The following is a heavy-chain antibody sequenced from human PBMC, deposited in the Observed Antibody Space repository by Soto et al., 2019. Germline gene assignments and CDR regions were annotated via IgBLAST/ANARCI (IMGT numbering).Heavy chain of an antibody. J-gene: IGHJ4*02. V-gene: IGHV5-10-1*01. CDR2: IDPSDSYT. CDR1: GYSFTSYW. D-gene: IGHD3-22*01. CDR3: VRLGVGGYYYDPF. Sequence: GQSLKISCKVSGYSFTSYWISWVRQMPGKGLEWMGRIDPSDSYTNYSPSFQGHVTISADKSINTAYLQWSSLQASDTAMYYCVRLGVGGYYYDPFWGQATLVTVSS.